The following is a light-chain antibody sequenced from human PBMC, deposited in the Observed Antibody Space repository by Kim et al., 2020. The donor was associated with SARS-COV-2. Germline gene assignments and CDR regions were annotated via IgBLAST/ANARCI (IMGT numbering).Light chain of an antibody. CDR3: AAWDDSLNAVV. J-gene: IGLJ2*01. CDR1: SSNIGSNT. V-gene: IGLV1-44*01. CDR2: SNN. Sequence: GHRVTISCSGSSSNIGSNTVNWYQQLPGTAPKLLIYSNNQRPSGVPDRFSGSKSGTSASLAISGLQSEDEADYYCAAWDDSLNAVVFGGGTQLTVL.